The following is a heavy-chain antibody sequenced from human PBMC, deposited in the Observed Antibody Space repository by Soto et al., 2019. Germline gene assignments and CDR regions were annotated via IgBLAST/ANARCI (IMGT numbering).Heavy chain of an antibody. D-gene: IGHD6-19*01. Sequence: GGSLRLSCAASGFTFSSYAMSWVRPAPGKGLEWVSAISGSGGSTYYADSVKGRFTISRDHSTTTLHLQMNRLTAEDPAVYYCANEAVRGWYFDYWGQATLVPVSS. CDR3: ANEAVRGWYFDY. CDR1: GFTFSSYA. J-gene: IGHJ4*02. V-gene: IGHV3-23*01. CDR2: ISGSGGST.